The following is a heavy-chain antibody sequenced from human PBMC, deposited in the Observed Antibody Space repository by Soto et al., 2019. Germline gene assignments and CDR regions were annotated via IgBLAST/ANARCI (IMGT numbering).Heavy chain of an antibody. CDR1: GYNFIAQN. Sequence: QVHLVQSGAEWRKPGASVKVSCMASGYNFIAQNIHWVRQAPGLGLEWMGKMNPNSGGSDYAQEFQGRVTVTRDTSISTVYTELTSLKSDDTAVYYCARERHLNSPSDAFDLWGQGTMVIVSS. CDR2: MNPNSGGS. V-gene: IGHV1-2*02. J-gene: IGHJ3*01. CDR3: ARERHLNSPSDAFDL. D-gene: IGHD1-7*01.